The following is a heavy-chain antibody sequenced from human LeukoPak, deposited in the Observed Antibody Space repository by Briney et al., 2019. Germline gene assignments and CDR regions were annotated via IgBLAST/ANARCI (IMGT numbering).Heavy chain of an antibody. D-gene: IGHD5-12*01. CDR1: GFTFSSYA. Sequence: GRSLRLSCAASGFTFSSYAMHWVRQAPGKGLEWVAVISYDGSNKYYADSVKGRFTISRDNSKNTLYLQMNSLRAEHTAVYYCARDRLLWGLISGYETYYFDYWGQGTLVTVSS. CDR2: ISYDGSNK. CDR3: ARDRLLWGLISGYETYYFDY. J-gene: IGHJ4*02. V-gene: IGHV3-30*04.